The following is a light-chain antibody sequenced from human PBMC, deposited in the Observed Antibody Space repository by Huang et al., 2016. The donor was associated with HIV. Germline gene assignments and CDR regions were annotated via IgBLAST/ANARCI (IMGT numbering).Light chain of an antibody. CDR3: MQGTHWPPT. Sequence: DILLTQSPLSLPDTLGQPAYISCRSSQSLIFTDGNTYLNWFHQRPGQPPRRLIYKVAKRDSGVPARISGSGSGTYFTLEISRVEAEDVGLYFCMQGTHWPPTFGQGTKVELK. CDR1: QSLIFTDGNTY. J-gene: IGKJ1*01. V-gene: IGKV2-30*01. CDR2: KVA.